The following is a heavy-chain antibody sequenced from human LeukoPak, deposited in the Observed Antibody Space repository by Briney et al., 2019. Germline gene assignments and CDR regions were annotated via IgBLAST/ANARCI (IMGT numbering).Heavy chain of an antibody. J-gene: IGHJ6*03. CDR1: GFTFSSYE. CDR2: ISSSGSTI. V-gene: IGHV3-48*03. CDR3: ARAGGGQLWLQNYYYYYMDV. D-gene: IGHD5-18*01. Sequence: GGSLRLSCAASGFTFSSYEMNWVRQAPGKGLEWVSYISSSGSTIYYADSVKGRFTISRDNAKNSLYLQMNSLRAEDTAVYYCARAGGGQLWLQNYYYYYMDVWGKGTTVTISS.